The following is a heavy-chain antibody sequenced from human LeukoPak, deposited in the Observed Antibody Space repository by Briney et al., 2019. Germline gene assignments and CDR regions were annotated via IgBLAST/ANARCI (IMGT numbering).Heavy chain of an antibody. CDR1: GFTFDDYA. CDR2: IGWNSGGI. J-gene: IGHJ4*02. V-gene: IGHV3-9*01. Sequence: GRSLRLFCAASGFTFDDYAMQWVRQAPGKGLEWVSGIGWNSGGIVYADSVKGRFTISRDNAKNSLYLQMNSLGAEDTAFYYCVKVTAAGFVDHWGQGTLVTVSS. CDR3: VKVTAAGFVDH. D-gene: IGHD6-13*01.